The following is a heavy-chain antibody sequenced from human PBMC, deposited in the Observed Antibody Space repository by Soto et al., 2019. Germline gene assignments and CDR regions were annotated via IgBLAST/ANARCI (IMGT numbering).Heavy chain of an antibody. CDR3: ARGTYSSSPGY. CDR1: GFTFSSYW. D-gene: IGHD6-6*01. Sequence: PVGSLRLSCAASGFTFSSYWMSWVRQAPGKGLEWVANIKQDGSEKYYVDSVKGRFTISRDNAKNSLYLQMNSLRAEDTAVYYCARGTYSSSPGYWGQGTLVTVSS. CDR2: IKQDGSEK. J-gene: IGHJ4*02. V-gene: IGHV3-7*03.